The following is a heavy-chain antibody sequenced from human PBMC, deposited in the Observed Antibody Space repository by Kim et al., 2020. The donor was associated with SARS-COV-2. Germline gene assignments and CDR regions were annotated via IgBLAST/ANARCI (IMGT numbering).Heavy chain of an antibody. D-gene: IGHD1-26*01. V-gene: IGHV4-4*02. CDR1: GGSISSSNW. J-gene: IGHJ4*02. CDR3: ARLPEYSGSYPAAY. CDR2: IYHSGST. Sequence: SETLSLTCAVSGGSISSSNWWSWVRQPPGKGLEWIGEIYHSGSTNYNPSLKSRVTISVDKSKNQFSLKLSSVTAADTAVYYCARLPEYSGSYPAAYWGQGTLVTVSS.